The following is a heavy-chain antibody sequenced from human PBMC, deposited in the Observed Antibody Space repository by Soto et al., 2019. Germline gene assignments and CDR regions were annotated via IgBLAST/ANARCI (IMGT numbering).Heavy chain of an antibody. CDR1: GYSYTGYA. V-gene: IGHV1-3*01. CDR3: ALGPPLQVGQPTKDY. D-gene: IGHD1-1*01. Sequence: ASVKVSCMASGYSYTGYALHWVRQAPGQRLEWMGWINGGNGNTKYSQKFQGRVTITRDTSASTAYMELSRLRSEDTAVYYCALGPPLQVGQPTKDYWGQGTLVTSPQ. CDR2: INGGNGNT. J-gene: IGHJ4*02.